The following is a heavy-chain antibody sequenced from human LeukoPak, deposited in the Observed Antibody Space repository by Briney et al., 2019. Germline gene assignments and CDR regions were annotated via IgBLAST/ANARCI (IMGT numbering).Heavy chain of an antibody. CDR2: IYHSGST. V-gene: IGHV4-30-2*01. CDR1: GGSISSGGHS. CDR3: ARDGVSIDP. D-gene: IGHD3-3*02. J-gene: IGHJ5*02. Sequence: SETLSLTCAVSGGSISSGGHSWSWIRQPPGKGLEWIGYIYHSGSTYYNPSLKSRVTISVDRSKNQFSLKLSSVTAADTAVYYCARDGVSIDPWGQGTLVTVSS.